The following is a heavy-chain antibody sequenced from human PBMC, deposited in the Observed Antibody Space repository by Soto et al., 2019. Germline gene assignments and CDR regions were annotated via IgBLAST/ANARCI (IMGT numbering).Heavy chain of an antibody. V-gene: IGHV3-23*01. D-gene: IGHD2-8*01. CDR2: LFGNGGGI. J-gene: IGHJ4*02. Sequence: GSLRLSCAASGFTFSTYAMSWVRQAPGKGLEWVSGLFGNGGGISYGDSVKGRFTISRDNSNNMLYLQMHSLRVEDMAVYYCAKDRQPDGLWPFDHWGQGTLVTVSS. CDR1: GFTFSTYA. CDR3: AKDRQPDGLWPFDH.